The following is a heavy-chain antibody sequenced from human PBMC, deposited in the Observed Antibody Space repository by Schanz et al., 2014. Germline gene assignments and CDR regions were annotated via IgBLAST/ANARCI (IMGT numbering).Heavy chain of an antibody. J-gene: IGHJ4*02. CDR3: TRDRAYHSFDY. D-gene: IGHD1-26*01. Sequence: EVQLVESGGGLVQPGGSLRLSCATSGFTFSTYAMSWVRQAPGKGLEWVSAISGSGDNTFYADSMRGRFTISRDNAKNSLYLQMTSLRAEDTALYYCTRDRAYHSFDYWGQGTLVTVSS. V-gene: IGHV3-23*04. CDR1: GFTFSTYA. CDR2: ISGSGDNT.